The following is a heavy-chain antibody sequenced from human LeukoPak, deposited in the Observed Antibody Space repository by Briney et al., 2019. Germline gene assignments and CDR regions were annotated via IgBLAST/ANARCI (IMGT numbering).Heavy chain of an antibody. V-gene: IGHV1-2*06. J-gene: IGHJ3*02. CDR3: AAQDSSGYYYNPTDAFDI. CDR1: GYTFTGYY. D-gene: IGHD3-22*01. CDR2: INPNSGGT. Sequence: ASVKVSCKASGYTFTGYYMHWVRQAPGQGLEWVGRINPNSGGTNYAQKFQGRVTMTRDTSISTAYMELSRLRSDDTAVYYCAAQDSSGYYYNPTDAFDIWGQGTMVTVSS.